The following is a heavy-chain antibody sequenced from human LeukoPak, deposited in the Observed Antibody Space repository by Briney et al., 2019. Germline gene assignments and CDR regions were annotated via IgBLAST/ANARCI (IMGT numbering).Heavy chain of an antibody. J-gene: IGHJ4*02. D-gene: IGHD6-13*01. CDR2: IYYSGST. V-gene: IGHV4-59*01. Sequence: SETLSLTCTVSGGSISSYYWSWIRQPPGKGLEWIGYIYYSGSTNYNPSLKSRVTISVDTSKNQFSLKLSSVTAADTAVYYCARAYSSSWCLVDYWGQGTLVTVSS. CDR1: GGSISSYY. CDR3: ARAYSSSWCLVDY.